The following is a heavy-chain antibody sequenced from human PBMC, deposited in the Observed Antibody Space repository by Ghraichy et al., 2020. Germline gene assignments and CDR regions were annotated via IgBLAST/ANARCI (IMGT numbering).Heavy chain of an antibody. J-gene: IGHJ4*02. CDR3: VDSTYYYDSSGYYATTEGYFDY. CDR1: GGSISSSSYY. V-gene: IGHV4-39*01. CDR2: IYYSGST. Sequence: SETLSLTCTVSGGSISSSSYYWGWIRQPPGKGLEWIGSIYYSGSTYYNPSLKSRVTISVDTSKNQFSLKLSSVTAADTAVYYCVDSTYYYDSSGYYATTEGYFDYWGQGTLVTVSS. D-gene: IGHD3-22*01.